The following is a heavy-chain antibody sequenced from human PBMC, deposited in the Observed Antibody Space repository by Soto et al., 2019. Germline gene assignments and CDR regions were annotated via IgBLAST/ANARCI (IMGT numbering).Heavy chain of an antibody. V-gene: IGHV4-34*01. Sequence: PSETLSLTCAVYGGSFSGYYWSWIRQPPGKGLEWIGEINHSGSTNYNPSLKSRVTISVDTSKNQFSLKLSSVTAADTAVYYCASSSYYDILTGYYNVRYGMDAWGQGTTVTVSS. CDR2: INHSGST. CDR1: GGSFSGYY. J-gene: IGHJ6*02. D-gene: IGHD3-9*01. CDR3: ASSSYYDILTGYYNVRYGMDA.